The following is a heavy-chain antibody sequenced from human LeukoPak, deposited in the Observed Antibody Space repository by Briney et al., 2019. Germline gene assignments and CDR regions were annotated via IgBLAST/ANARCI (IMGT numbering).Heavy chain of an antibody. J-gene: IGHJ4*02. CDR1: GYSISSSNW. CDR2: IYYSGST. V-gene: IGHV4-28*03. Sequence: SETLSLTCAVSGYSISSSNWWGWIRQPPGKGLEWIGYIYYSGSTYYNPSLKSRVTMSVDTSKNQFSLKLSSVTAADTAVYYCARARSRSGYSDYWGQGTLVTVSS. D-gene: IGHD2-15*01. CDR3: ARARSRSGYSDY.